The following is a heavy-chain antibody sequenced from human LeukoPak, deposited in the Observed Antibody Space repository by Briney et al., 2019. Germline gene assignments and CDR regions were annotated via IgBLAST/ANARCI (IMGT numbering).Heavy chain of an antibody. V-gene: IGHV4-34*01. D-gene: IGHD6-13*01. J-gene: IGHJ4*02. CDR2: INHSGST. CDR3: ARGRGYSSSWYFC. Sequence: PSETLSLTCAVYGGSFSGYYWSWIRQPPGKGREWIGEINHSGSTNYNPSLKSRLTISVDTSKNQFSLKLSSVTAADTAVYYCARGRGYSSSWYFCWGQGTLVTVSS. CDR1: GGSFSGYY.